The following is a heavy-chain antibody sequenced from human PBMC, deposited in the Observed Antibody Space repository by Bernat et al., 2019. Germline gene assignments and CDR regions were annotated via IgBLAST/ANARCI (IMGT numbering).Heavy chain of an antibody. Sequence: EVQLVESGGGLVQPGGSLRLSCAASGFTFSSYWMSWVRQAPGKGLEWVANIKQDGSEIYYVDSVKGRFTISRDNAKNSLYLQMNSLRAEDSAVYFCARICDRSVYDGFGSWGQGTLVTVSS. CDR2: IKQDGSEI. D-gene: IGHD3-22*01. CDR1: GFTFSSYW. CDR3: ARICDRSVYDGFGS. V-gene: IGHV3-7*03. J-gene: IGHJ4*02.